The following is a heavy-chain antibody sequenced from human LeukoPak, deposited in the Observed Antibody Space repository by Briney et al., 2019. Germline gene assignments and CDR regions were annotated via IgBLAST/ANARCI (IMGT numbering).Heavy chain of an antibody. J-gene: IGHJ4*02. CDR3: AKDVSSPGSYLLDY. D-gene: IGHD1-26*01. CDR2: ISGSGGST. Sequence: PGGSLRLSCATSGFTFSSYAMSWVRQAPGKGLEWVSTISGSGGSTYYADSVKGRFTISRDNSKNTLYLQMNSLRAEDTAVYYCAKDVSSPGSYLLDYWGQGTLVTVSS. V-gene: IGHV3-23*01. CDR1: GFTFSSYA.